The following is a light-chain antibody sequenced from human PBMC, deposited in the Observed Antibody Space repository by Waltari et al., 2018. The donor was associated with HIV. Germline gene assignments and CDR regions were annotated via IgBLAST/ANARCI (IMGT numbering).Light chain of an antibody. CDR1: SSNIGNNY. J-gene: IGLJ1*01. CDR2: DNT. V-gene: IGLV1-51*01. Sequence: QSVLTQPPSVSAAPGQKVTISCSGASSNIGNNYVAWYQQVPGTAPKPLIYDNTKLPAGIPDRVSGSKSGTSATLDIAGLQTGDEADYYCGTWDSALSGHYVFGTGTKVTVL. CDR3: GTWDSALSGHYV.